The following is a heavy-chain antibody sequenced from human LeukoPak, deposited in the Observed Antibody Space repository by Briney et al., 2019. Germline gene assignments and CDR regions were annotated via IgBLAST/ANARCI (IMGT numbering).Heavy chain of an antibody. CDR3: ARVSYDYVWGSYRPTEGSGSPD. CDR2: INPNSGGT. Sequence: ASVKVSCKASGYTFTGYYMHWVRQAPGQGLEWMGWINPNSGGTNYAQKFQGRVTMTRDTSISTAYMELSRLRSDDTAVYYCARVSYDYVWGSYRPTEGSGSPDWGQGTLVTVSS. CDR1: GYTFTGYY. D-gene: IGHD3-16*02. V-gene: IGHV1-2*02. J-gene: IGHJ4*02.